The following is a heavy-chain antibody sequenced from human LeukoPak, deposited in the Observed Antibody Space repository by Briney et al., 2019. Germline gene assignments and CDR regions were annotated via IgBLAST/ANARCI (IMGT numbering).Heavy chain of an antibody. D-gene: IGHD3-10*01. Sequence: PGGSLRLSCVASGFIFSSYWMSWVRQIPGKGLEWVANIKEDGSEKYYVDSVKGRFTISRDNAKNSLYLQMNSLRVEDTAIYYCASNLASSFHIWGQGKMVIVSS. V-gene: IGHV3-7*01. J-gene: IGHJ3*02. CDR2: IKEDGSEK. CDR1: GFIFSSYW. CDR3: ASNLASSFHI.